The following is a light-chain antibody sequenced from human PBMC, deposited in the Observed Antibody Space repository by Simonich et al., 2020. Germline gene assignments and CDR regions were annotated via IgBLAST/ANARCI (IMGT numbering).Light chain of an antibody. V-gene: IGKV1-9*01. CDR2: AAS. CDR3: QQLNSYPYT. J-gene: IGKJ2*01. Sequence: IQLTQSPSFLSASVGDRVTITCRASQGISSYLACYQQKPGKAPKLLIYAASTLQRGVPSRFSGSGSGTEFTLTISSLQPEDFATYYCQQLNSYPYTFGQGTKLEIK. CDR1: QGISSY.